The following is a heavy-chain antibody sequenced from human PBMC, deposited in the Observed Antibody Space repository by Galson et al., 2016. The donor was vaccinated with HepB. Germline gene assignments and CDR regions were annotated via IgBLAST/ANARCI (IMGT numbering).Heavy chain of an antibody. D-gene: IGHD5-12*01. V-gene: IGHV3-30-3*01. J-gene: IGHJ4*02. CDR2: ISFDETTK. CDR3: ARALTGIVATGGH. Sequence: SLRLSCAASGFTFSSYTMRWVRQAPGKGLEWVALISFDETTKYYADSVKGRFTIARDNSQNTLFLQMNSLRGDDTAMYYCARALTGIVATGGHWGQGTLVIVSS. CDR1: GFTFSSYT.